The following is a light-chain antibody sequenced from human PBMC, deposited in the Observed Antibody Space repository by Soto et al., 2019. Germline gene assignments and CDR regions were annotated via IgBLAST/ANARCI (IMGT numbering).Light chain of an antibody. CDR2: ATS. Sequence: DIQMTQSPSSLSASVGDSVTITCRASQSINTYLNWYRQKPGTAPKLLIYATSILQSGVPSRFSATGSGTDFTLTISSLEREDFANYYCQQSYTAPRTFGQGTKLEIK. V-gene: IGKV1-39*01. J-gene: IGKJ2*02. CDR1: QSINTY. CDR3: QQSYTAPRT.